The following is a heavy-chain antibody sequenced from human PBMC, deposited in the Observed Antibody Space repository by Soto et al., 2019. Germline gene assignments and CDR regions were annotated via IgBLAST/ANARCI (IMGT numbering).Heavy chain of an antibody. Sequence: QVQLQESGPGLVKPSETLSLTCTVSGGSVSSGSYYWSWIRQPPGKGLEWIGYIYYSGSTNYNPSLQSRVTISVDTSKNRFSLKLSSVTAAVTAVYYCASVTRTCISTSCYRYYYGMDVWGQGTTVTVSS. D-gene: IGHD2-2*02. CDR3: ASVTRTCISTSCYRYYYGMDV. V-gene: IGHV4-61*01. CDR1: GGSVSSGSYY. J-gene: IGHJ6*02. CDR2: IYYSGST.